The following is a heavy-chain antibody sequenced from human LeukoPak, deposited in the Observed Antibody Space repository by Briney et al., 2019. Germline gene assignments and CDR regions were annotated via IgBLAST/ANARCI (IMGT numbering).Heavy chain of an antibody. V-gene: IGHV4-34*01. CDR3: ARLVVGGY. CDR2: INHSGST. D-gene: IGHD2-15*01. CDR1: GFRFNTYW. J-gene: IGHJ4*02. Sequence: GSLRLSCAASGFRFNTYWMSWIRQPPGKGLEWIGEINHSGSTNYNPSLKSRVTISVDTSKNQFSLKLSSVTAADTAVYYCARLVVGGYWGQGTLVTVSS.